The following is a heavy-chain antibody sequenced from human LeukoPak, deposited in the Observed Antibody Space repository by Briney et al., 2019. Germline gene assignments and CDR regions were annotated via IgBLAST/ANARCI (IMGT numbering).Heavy chain of an antibody. D-gene: IGHD2-2*01. Sequence: SETLSLTCAVYGGSFSGYYWSWIRQPPGKGLEWIGEINHSGSTNYNPSLKSRVTISVDTSKNQFSLKLSSVTAADTAVYHCARVRLPRYCSSTSCWFYRDYFDYWGQGTLVTVSS. CDR2: INHSGST. V-gene: IGHV4-34*01. J-gene: IGHJ4*02. CDR3: ARVRLPRYCSSTSCWFYRDYFDY. CDR1: GGSFSGYY.